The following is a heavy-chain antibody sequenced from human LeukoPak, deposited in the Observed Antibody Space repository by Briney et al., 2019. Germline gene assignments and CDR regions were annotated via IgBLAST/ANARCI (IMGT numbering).Heavy chain of an antibody. D-gene: IGHD3-22*01. V-gene: IGHV1-69*04. J-gene: IGHJ1*01. CDR3: ARDPENDSSGYYYHSEYFQH. Sequence: WASVKVSCKASGYTFTSYGISWVRQAPGQGLEWMGRIIPILGIANYAQKFQGRVTITADKSTSTAYMELSSLRSEDTAVYYCARDPENDSSGYYYHSEYFQHWGQGTLVTVSS. CDR2: IIPILGIA. CDR1: GYTFTSYG.